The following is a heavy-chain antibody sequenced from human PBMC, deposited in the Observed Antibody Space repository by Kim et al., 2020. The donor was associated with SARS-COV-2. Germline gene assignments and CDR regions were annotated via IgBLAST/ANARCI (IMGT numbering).Heavy chain of an antibody. Sequence: NYNPSVKSRVTISPDTSKNQVSLKLSSVTAADTAVYYCGRAGDSSGYPDYWGQGILVTVSS. J-gene: IGHJ4*02. D-gene: IGHD3-22*01. CDR3: GRAGDSSGYPDY. V-gene: IGHV4-59*01.